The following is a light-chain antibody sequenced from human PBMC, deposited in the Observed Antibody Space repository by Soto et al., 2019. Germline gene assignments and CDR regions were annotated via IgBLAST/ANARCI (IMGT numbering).Light chain of an antibody. CDR1: QSVSSSY. J-gene: IGKJ5*01. V-gene: IGKV3-20*01. CDR2: GAS. Sequence: EIVLTQSPGTLSLSPGERATLSCLASQSVSSSYLAWYQQKPGQAPRLLIYGASSRAIGIPDRFSGSGSGTDFTLTISRLEPEDFAVYYCQQYGSSPPITFGQGTRLEIK. CDR3: QQYGSSPPIT.